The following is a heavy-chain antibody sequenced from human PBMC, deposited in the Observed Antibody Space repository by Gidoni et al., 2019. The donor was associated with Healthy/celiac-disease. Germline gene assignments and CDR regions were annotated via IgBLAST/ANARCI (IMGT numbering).Heavy chain of an antibody. D-gene: IGHD3-10*01. CDR2: IYTSGST. Sequence: QVQLQESGPGLVKPSQTLSLTCTVSGGSLSSGRYYWCWIRQPAGKGLEWIWRIYTSGSTNYNPSLKSRVTMSVDTSKNQFSLKLSSVTAADTAVYYCARWGYYYGSFDAFDIWGQGTMVTVSS. CDR3: ARWGYYYGSFDAFDI. CDR1: GGSLSSGRYY. V-gene: IGHV4-61*02. J-gene: IGHJ3*02.